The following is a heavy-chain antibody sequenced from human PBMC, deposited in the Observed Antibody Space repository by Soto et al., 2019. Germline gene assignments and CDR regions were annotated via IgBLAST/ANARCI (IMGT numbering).Heavy chain of an antibody. J-gene: IGHJ4*02. V-gene: IGHV4-4*07. CDR2: IYTSGST. D-gene: IGHD3-16*01. CDR1: GGSISSYY. Sequence: LSLTCTVSGGSISSYYWSWIRQPAGKGLEWIGRIYTSGSTNYNPSLKSRVTMSVDTSKNQFSLKLSSVTAADTAVYYCARSRPYVWGSPSYFDYWGQGTLVTVSS. CDR3: ARSRPYVWGSPSYFDY.